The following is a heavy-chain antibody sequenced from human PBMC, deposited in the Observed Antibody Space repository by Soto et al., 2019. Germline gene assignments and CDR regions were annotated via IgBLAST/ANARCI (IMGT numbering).Heavy chain of an antibody. CDR3: ARDLLMTTVLD. D-gene: IGHD4-17*01. CDR2: TSSSSSYT. Sequence: QVQLVESVGGLVKPGGSLRLSCSASGLTFSEYYMSWIRQSAGQGLEWVSYTSSSSSYTNYADSVKGRFTLSRDNAKNSLYLQMNSMRAEDTAVYYCARDLLMTTVLDWGQGTLVTVSS. V-gene: IGHV3-11*05. CDR1: GLTFSEYY. J-gene: IGHJ4*02.